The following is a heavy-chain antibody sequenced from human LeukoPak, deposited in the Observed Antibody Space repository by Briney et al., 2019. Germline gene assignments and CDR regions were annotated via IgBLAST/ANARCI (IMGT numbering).Heavy chain of an antibody. D-gene: IGHD3-10*01. V-gene: IGHV3-23*01. CDR2: ISGSGGST. Sequence: GGSLRLSCAASGFTFSSYAMSWVRQAPGKGLEWVSAISGSGGSTYYADSVKGRFTISRDNAKNSLYLQMNSLRAEDTAVYYCAFLWFGELLSTFDYWGQGTLVTVSS. J-gene: IGHJ4*02. CDR1: GFTFSSYA. CDR3: AFLWFGELLSTFDY.